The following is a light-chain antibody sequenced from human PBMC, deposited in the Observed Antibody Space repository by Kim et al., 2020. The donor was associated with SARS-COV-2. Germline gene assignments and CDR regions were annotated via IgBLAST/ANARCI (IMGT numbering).Light chain of an antibody. Sequence: DIQMTQSPSTLSASVGDRVTITCRASQSISSWLAWYQQKPGKAPKLLIYKASTLQSEVPSRFSGSGSGTEFTLTISSLQPDDFATYYCQQYNSSPWTFGQGTKVDIK. J-gene: IGKJ1*01. CDR3: QQYNSSPWT. CDR2: KAS. V-gene: IGKV1-5*03. CDR1: QSISSW.